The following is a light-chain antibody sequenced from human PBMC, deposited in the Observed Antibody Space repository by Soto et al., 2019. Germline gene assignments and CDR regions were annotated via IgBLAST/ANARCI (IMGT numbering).Light chain of an antibody. V-gene: IGKV1-9*01. CDR1: QGISSY. CDR3: QQLNSYPPWT. CDR2: AAS. Sequence: IQLTQSPSSLSASVGDRVTITCRASQGISSYLAWYQQKPGKAPKLLIYAASTLQSGVPSRFSGSGSGTDFTISISSRQPEDFATYYCQQLNSYPPWTFGQGTKVEIK. J-gene: IGKJ1*01.